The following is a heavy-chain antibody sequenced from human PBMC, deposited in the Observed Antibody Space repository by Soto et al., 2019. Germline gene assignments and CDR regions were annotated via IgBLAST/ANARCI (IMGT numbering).Heavy chain of an antibody. D-gene: IGHD3-22*01. CDR2: IWYSGST. CDR1: GGSISSYY. V-gene: IGHV4-59*01. J-gene: IGHJ4*02. Sequence: PSETLSLTCTVSGGSISSYYWSWIRQPPGKGLEWIGYIWYSGSTNYNPSLKSRVTISVDTSKNQFSLKLNSVTTADTAVYYCARRTDYYASSGTFDYWGQGTLVTVSS. CDR3: ARRTDYYASSGTFDY.